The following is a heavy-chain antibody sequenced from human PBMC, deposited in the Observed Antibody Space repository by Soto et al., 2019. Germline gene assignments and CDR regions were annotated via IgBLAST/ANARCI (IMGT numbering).Heavy chain of an antibody. D-gene: IGHD3-3*01. CDR1: GGSITSHY. CDR2: IYNTGGT. J-gene: IGHJ6*02. V-gene: IGHV4-59*08. Sequence: SETLSLTCTVSGGSITSHYWSWIRQPPGKGLEWVGYIYNTGGTNYNPSLKSRVTISVDTSKNQFSLKLSSVTAADTAVYYCARLGWSGYYTYYYYGMDVWGQGTTVTVSS. CDR3: ARLGWSGYYTYYYYGMDV.